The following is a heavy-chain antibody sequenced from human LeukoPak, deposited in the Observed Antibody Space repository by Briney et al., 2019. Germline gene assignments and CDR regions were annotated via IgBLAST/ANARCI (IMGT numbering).Heavy chain of an antibody. D-gene: IGHD3-22*01. CDR3: AKIPTHYDSSGYHPYYYYMDV. CDR2: INPSGGST. J-gene: IGHJ6*03. V-gene: IGHV1-46*01. CDR1: GYTFTSYY. Sequence: ASVKVSCKASGYTFTSYYIHWVRQAPGQGLEWMGIINPSGGSTSYAQKFQGRVTMTRDTSTSTVYMELRSLRSDDTAVYYCAKIPTHYDSSGYHPYYYYMDVWGKGTTVTISS.